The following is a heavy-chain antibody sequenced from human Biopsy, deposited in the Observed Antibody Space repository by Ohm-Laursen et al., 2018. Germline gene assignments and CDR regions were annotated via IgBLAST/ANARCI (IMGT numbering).Heavy chain of an antibody. CDR3: ARGGASDY. CDR2: INRSGGA. D-gene: IGHD4/OR15-4a*01. J-gene: IGHJ4*02. Sequence: SDTLSLTCAVHGGSLGLYNWDWIRLSPGKGLEWIGEINRSGGATYNPSLTRRVTMSIDTSNNQFSLKLSSVTAADAAIYYCARGGASDYWGRGTLVTVSS. CDR1: GGSLGLYN. V-gene: IGHV4-34*01.